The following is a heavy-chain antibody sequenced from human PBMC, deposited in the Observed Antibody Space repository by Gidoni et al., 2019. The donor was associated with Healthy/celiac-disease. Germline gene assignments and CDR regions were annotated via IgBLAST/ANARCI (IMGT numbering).Heavy chain of an antibody. CDR3: ARDALPGGDGLGYFDY. V-gene: IGHV1-69*12. CDR2: IIPIFGTA. Sequence: QVQLVQSGADVTKPASSVNVSCKASGGNLSSYAISWLRQAPGQGLERMGGIIPIFGTANNAQKFQGRVTITADESTSTAYMELSSLGAEDTAVYYCARDALPGGDGLGYFDYWGQGTLVTVSS. J-gene: IGHJ4*02. CDR1: GGNLSSYA. D-gene: IGHD3-16*01.